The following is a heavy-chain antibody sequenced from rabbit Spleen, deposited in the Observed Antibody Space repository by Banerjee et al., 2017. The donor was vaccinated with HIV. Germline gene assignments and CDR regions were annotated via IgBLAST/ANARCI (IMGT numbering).Heavy chain of an antibody. Sequence: QEQLEESGGGLVKPEGSLTLTCKASGVSFNDKDVMCWVRQAPGKGLEWIGYIDPVFGITYYASWVNGRFSISRENAQNTVFLQMTSLTDADTATYFCARDGAGGSYFALWGPGTLVTVS. CDR3: ARDGAGGSYFAL. CDR1: GVSFNDKD. CDR2: IDPVFGIT. J-gene: IGHJ4*01. D-gene: IGHD8-1*01. V-gene: IGHV1S47*01.